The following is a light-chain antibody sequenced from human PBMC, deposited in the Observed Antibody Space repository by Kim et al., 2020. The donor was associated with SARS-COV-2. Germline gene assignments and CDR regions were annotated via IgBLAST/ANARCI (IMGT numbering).Light chain of an antibody. Sequence: AFVQTVSITSQGDSLLSYYATWYHQKPGQALVLVSYGKNYRPSGIPDRFSGSGSGNAASLTISGAHAKDESDYYCNSRDISGNHWVFGGGTKLTVL. CDR1: SLLSYY. CDR3: NSRDISGNHWV. V-gene: IGLV3-19*01. J-gene: IGLJ3*02. CDR2: GKN.